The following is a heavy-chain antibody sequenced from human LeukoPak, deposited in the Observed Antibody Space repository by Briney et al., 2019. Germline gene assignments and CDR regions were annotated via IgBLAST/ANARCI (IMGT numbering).Heavy chain of an antibody. J-gene: IGHJ4*02. CDR2: IYYSGST. CDR3: ARGGGYCSGGSCHIDY. D-gene: IGHD2-15*01. V-gene: IGHV4-59*01. Sequence: SQTLSLTCTVSGRSISSYYWSWIRQPPGKGREWIGYIYYSGSTNYHPSLKSRVTISVDTSKNQFSLKLSSVTAADTAVYYCARGGGYCSGGSCHIDYWGQGTLVTVSS. CDR1: GRSISSYY.